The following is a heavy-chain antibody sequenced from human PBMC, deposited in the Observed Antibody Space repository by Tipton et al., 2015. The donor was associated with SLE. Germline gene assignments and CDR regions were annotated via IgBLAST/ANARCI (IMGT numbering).Heavy chain of an antibody. V-gene: IGHV3-7*01. J-gene: IGHJ3*02. D-gene: IGHD2-21*01. Sequence: SLRLSCAASGFSFSSYAMSWVRQAPGKGLEWVANIKQDGSEKYCVDSVKGRFTISRDNAKNSLYLQMNSLRAEDTAVYYCASHLRWGGDRDDAFDIWGQGTMVTVSS. CDR1: GFSFSSYA. CDR2: IKQDGSEK. CDR3: ASHLRWGGDRDDAFDI.